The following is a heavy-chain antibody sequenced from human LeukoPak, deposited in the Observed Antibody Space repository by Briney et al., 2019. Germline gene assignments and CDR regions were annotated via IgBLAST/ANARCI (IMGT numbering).Heavy chain of an antibody. CDR2: INSDGGST. V-gene: IGHV3-74*01. J-gene: IGHJ6*02. CDR1: GFTFSSYW. CDR3: ARDPRDYYYYGMDV. Sequence: GGSLRLSCAASGFTFSSYWMHWVRQAPGKGLVWVSRINSDGGSTSYADSVKGRFTISRDNAKNTLYLQMNSLRAEDTAVYYCARDPRDYYYYGMDVWGQGTTVTVSS.